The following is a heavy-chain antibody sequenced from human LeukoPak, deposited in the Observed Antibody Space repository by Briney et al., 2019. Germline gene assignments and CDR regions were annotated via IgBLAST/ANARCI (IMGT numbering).Heavy chain of an antibody. J-gene: IGHJ5*02. D-gene: IGHD2-2*03. CDR3: ARVDIVMGGGRNWFDP. CDR1: GGSISNHF. CDR2: VSTSGST. V-gene: IGHV4-4*07. Sequence: SETLSLTCTVSGGSISNHFCSWIRQPAGKGLEWIGRVSTSGSTYYNPSLKSRVTMSADTSKNQFSLKLTSMTAADTAVYYCARVDIVMGGGRNWFDPWGQGTLVTVSS.